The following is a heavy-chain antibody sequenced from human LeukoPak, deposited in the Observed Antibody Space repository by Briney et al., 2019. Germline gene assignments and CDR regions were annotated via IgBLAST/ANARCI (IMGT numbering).Heavy chain of an antibody. J-gene: IGHJ4*02. Sequence: PGGSLRLSCAASGFTFSSYSMNWVRQAPGKGLEWVSSISSSSSYTYYADSVKGRFTISRDNAKNSLYLQMNSLGAGDTAVYYCARDQGVSQWNDVVGFDYWGQGTLVTVSS. CDR1: GFTFSSYS. CDR3: ARDQGVSQWNDVVGFDY. V-gene: IGHV3-21*01. CDR2: ISSSSSYT. D-gene: IGHD1-1*01.